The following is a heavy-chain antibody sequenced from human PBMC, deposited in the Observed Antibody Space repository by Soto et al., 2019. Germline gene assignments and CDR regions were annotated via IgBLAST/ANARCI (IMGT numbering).Heavy chain of an antibody. V-gene: IGHV3-15*01. J-gene: IGHJ5*02. CDR2: IKSETDGATT. CDR1: GFTFSKAW. D-gene: IGHD6-13*01. Sequence: EVQLVESGGGLVKPGGSLRLSCAASGFTFSKAWMSWVRQAPGRGPEWVGRIKSETDGATTHYAAPVQGRFTISRDDSKTTVYLQMNSLKTEDTAVYYCTADVRRAAAWRLDPWGQGTLVTVSS. CDR3: TADVRRAAAWRLDP.